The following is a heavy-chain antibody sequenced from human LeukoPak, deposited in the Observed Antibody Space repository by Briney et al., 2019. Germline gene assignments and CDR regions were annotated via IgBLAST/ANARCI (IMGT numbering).Heavy chain of an antibody. CDR1: GYSISSGYY. J-gene: IGHJ6*04. V-gene: IGHV4-38-2*01. Sequence: SETLSLTCAVSGYSISSGYYWGWIRQPPGKGLEWIGSIYQSVTTYYSPSLKSRVAISADTPKNQFSLTLTSATAADMAVYYCARGSNYYYSMDVWGKGTTVTVSS. CDR2: IYQSVTT. D-gene: IGHD3/OR15-3a*01. CDR3: ARGSNYYYSMDV.